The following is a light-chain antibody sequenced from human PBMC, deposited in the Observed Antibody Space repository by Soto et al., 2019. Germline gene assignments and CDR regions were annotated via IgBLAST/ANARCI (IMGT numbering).Light chain of an antibody. J-gene: IGKJ4*01. V-gene: IGKV1-39*01. CDR1: QSINSY. Sequence: DIQMTQSPSSLSASVGDRVTITCRASQSINSYLNWYQQKPGKAPKLLIYAASILQSGVPSRFSSSGSWTDFTLTISSLQPEDFATYYCQQSYSTPLTFGGGTKVEIK. CDR2: AAS. CDR3: QQSYSTPLT.